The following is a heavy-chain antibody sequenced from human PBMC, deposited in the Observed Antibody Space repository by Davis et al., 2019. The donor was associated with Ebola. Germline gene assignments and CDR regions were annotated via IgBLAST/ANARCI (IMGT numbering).Heavy chain of an antibody. CDR3: AREGVAAAGPGWFDP. J-gene: IGHJ5*02. D-gene: IGHD6-13*01. V-gene: IGHV3-21*01. Sequence: PGGSLRPSGAASGLTVSSYSMNWVRQAPGRGLEWVSSISTISSYIYYADSVKGRFTISRDNAKNSLYLQMNSLRAEDTAVYYCAREGVAAAGPGWFDPWGQGTLVTVSS. CDR1: GLTVSSYS. CDR2: ISTISSYI.